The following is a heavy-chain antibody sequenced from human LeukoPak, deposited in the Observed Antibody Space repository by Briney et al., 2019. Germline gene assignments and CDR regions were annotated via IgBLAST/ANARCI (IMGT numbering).Heavy chain of an antibody. CDR2: ISSSGSTI. V-gene: IGHV3-11*01. CDR3: ARVYDSSAYYPLDY. J-gene: IGHJ4*02. CDR1: GFTFSDYY. D-gene: IGHD3-22*01. Sequence: GGSLRLSCAASGFTFSDYYMSWIRQAPGKGLEWVSYISSSGSTIYYADSVKGRSTISRDNAKNSLYLQMNSLRAEDTAMYYCARVYDSSAYYPLDYWGQGTLVTVSS.